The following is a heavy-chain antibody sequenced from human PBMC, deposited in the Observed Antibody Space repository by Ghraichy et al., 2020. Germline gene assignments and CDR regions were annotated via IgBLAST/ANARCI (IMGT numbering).Heavy chain of an antibody. Sequence: GGSLRLSCAASGFTFSSYSMDWVRQAPGEGLEWVAAINSRSDTIFYTDSVKGRFAISRDNAKNSLFLQVNSLRAEDTAVYYCATGYNYDFNGYFDLWGRGTLVTVSS. J-gene: IGHJ2*01. D-gene: IGHD5-18*01. CDR1: GFTFSSYS. CDR2: INSRSDTI. V-gene: IGHV3-21*01. CDR3: ATGYNYDFNGYFDL.